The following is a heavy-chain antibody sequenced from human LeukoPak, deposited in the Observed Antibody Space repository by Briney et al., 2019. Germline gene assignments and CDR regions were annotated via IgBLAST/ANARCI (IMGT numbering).Heavy chain of an antibody. CDR1: GFTFSSYG. CDR2: ISYDGSNK. V-gene: IGHV3-30*18. D-gene: IGHD6-6*01. J-gene: IGHJ4*02. CDR3: AKALSSSSDY. Sequence: PGRSLRLSCAASGFTFSSYGMHWVRQAPGKGLEWVAVISYDGSNKYYADSVKGRFTISRDNSKNTLYLQMNSLRAEDTAVYYCAKALSSSSDYWGQGTLVTVSS.